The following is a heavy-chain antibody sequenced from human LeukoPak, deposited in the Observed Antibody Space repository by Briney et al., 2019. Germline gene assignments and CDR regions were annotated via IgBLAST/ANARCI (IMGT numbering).Heavy chain of an antibody. Sequence: KPSETLSLTCTVSGGSISSSSYYWGWIRQPPGKGLEWIGSIYYSGSTYYNPSLKSRVTISVDTSKNQFSLKLSSVTAADTAVYYCARDRRRIGNYYDKGGFLDHWGQGTLVTVSS. CDR1: GGSISSSSYY. V-gene: IGHV4-39*02. CDR2: IYYSGST. J-gene: IGHJ4*02. D-gene: IGHD3-22*01. CDR3: ARDRRRIGNYYDKGGFLDH.